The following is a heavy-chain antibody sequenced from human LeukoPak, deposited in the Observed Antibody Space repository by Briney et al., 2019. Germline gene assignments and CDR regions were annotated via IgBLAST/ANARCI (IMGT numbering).Heavy chain of an antibody. V-gene: IGHV1-18*01. Sequence: ASVKVSCKASGYTFTSYGISWVRQAPGQGLEWMGWISAYNGNRNYGQKLQGRVTMTTDTSTRTAYMELRRLRSDDTAVYYCARDGGNSRRVPVGDFDYWGQGTLVTVSS. CDR2: ISAYNGNR. D-gene: IGHD4-23*01. CDR1: GYTFTSYG. J-gene: IGHJ4*02. CDR3: ARDGGNSRRVPVGDFDY.